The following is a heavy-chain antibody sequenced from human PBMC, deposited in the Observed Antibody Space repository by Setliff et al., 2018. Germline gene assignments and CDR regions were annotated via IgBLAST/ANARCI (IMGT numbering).Heavy chain of an antibody. CDR3: ARMSGFQYIDV. V-gene: IGHV4-61*09. CDR2: INRRGST. Sequence: SETLSLTCTVSGGSVNSGYDNWNWLRQPAGKGLEWTGHINRRGSTNFTPSLKSRVTISLDTSKNQYSLSLTSVTAEDTAVYYCARMSGFQYIDVWDKGTTVTVSS. J-gene: IGHJ6*03. D-gene: IGHD3-3*01. CDR1: GGSVNSGYDN.